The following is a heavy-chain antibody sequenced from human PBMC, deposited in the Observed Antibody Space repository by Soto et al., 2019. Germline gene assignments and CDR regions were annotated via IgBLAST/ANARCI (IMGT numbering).Heavy chain of an antibody. CDR3: VRGEQRPRFDY. D-gene: IGHD1-1*01. V-gene: IGHV3-66*01. CDR2: ISSGGST. Sequence: EVQLVESGGGLVQPGGSLRLSCAASGFTVSSNHMSWVRQAPGKGQDWVSLISSGGSTYYADSVKGRFTISRDNSKNTLSLQMNSLRAEDTAVYYCVRGEQRPRFDYWGQGTLVTVSS. J-gene: IGHJ4*02. CDR1: GFTVSSNH.